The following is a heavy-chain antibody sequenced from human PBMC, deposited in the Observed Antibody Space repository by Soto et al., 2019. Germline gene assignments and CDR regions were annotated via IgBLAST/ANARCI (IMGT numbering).Heavy chain of an antibody. V-gene: IGHV1-18*01. D-gene: IGHD6-19*01. J-gene: IGHJ3*02. CDR1: GYNFTSYG. Sequence: APVKVSCKASGYNFTSYGISWVRQAPGQGLEWMGWISPHNDRTKYARRFQDRVTMTTETPTSTVYMELGSLRSDDTAVYYCARDLYYSSGRYFDHDAFDIWGQGTVVTVSS. CDR3: ARDLYYSSGRYFDHDAFDI. CDR2: ISPHNDRT.